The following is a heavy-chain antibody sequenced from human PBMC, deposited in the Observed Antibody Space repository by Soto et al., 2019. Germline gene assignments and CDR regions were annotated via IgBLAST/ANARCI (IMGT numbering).Heavy chain of an antibody. J-gene: IGHJ4*02. CDR2: INSDGSST. V-gene: IGHV3-74*01. Sequence: GGSLRLSCAVSGFTFRSYWMHWVRQAPGKGLVWVSRINSDGSSTNYADSVKGRFTVSRDNAKSTLYLQMNSLRAEDTAVYYCAGEGVGYSYGNFDYWGQGTLVTVSS. D-gene: IGHD5-18*01. CDR1: GFTFRSYW. CDR3: AGEGVGYSYGNFDY.